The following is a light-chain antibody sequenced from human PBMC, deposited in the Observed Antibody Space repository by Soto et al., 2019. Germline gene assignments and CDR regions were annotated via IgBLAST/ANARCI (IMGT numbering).Light chain of an antibody. V-gene: IGKV3-20*01. CDR3: QQYGDSPWT. J-gene: IGKJ1*01. Sequence: EIVLTQSPGTLSLSPGERATLSCRASQSVTNSYLAWYQQNPGRAPRPLIYGASSRPTGIPDRFSGSGSGTDFILTISRLEPEDFAVYYCQQYGDSPWTFGQGTKVEIK. CDR2: GAS. CDR1: QSVTNSY.